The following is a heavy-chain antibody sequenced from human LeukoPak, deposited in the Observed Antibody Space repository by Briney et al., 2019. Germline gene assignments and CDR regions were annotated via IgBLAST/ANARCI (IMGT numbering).Heavy chain of an antibody. CDR1: GHSLAQLS. D-gene: IGHD5-12*01. J-gene: IGHJ5*02. CDR3: AAGPISGYAPYNWFDP. CDR2: FDPGDGER. V-gene: IGHV1-24*01. Sequence: ASVRVSCKVSGHSLAQLSMHWVRQALGKGPEWMGGFDPGDGERIYEQKFQGRVTMTEDTSTDTAYMKLSNLRSDDTAVYYCAAGPISGYAPYNWFDPWGQGTLVTVSS.